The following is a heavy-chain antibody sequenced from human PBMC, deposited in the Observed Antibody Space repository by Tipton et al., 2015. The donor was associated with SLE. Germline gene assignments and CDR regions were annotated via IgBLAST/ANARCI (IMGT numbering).Heavy chain of an antibody. D-gene: IGHD2-15*01. V-gene: IGHV3-33*08. CDR2: IWHDGSNE. J-gene: IGHJ1*01. Sequence: SLRLSCAASGFTFSTYWMTWVRQAPGKGLEWVAVIWHDGSNEDFADSVKGRFTISRDNSKNTLYLQMNSLRVEDTAVYYCARGCSGGSCYWYFQHWGQGTLVTVSS. CDR1: GFTFSTYW. CDR3: ARGCSGGSCYWYFQH.